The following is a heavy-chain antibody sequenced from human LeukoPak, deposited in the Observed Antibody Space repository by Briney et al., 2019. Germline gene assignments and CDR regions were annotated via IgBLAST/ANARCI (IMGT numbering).Heavy chain of an antibody. V-gene: IGHV4-39*01. Sequence: PETLSLTCTVSGGSFSSSDHYWGWIRQPPGKGLEWIGTMYYSGSTYFNPSLKSRVTISIDTSKNQFSLKLSSVTAADTAMYYCAGSRGEARFDSRGQGTLVTVSS. J-gene: IGHJ4*02. D-gene: IGHD3-10*01. CDR2: MYYSGST. CDR1: GGSFSSSDHY. CDR3: AGSRGEARFDS.